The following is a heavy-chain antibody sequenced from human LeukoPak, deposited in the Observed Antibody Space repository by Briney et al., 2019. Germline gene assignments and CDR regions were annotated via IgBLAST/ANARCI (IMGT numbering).Heavy chain of an antibody. D-gene: IGHD2-2*01. CDR3: ARLEAPAASFYYYGMDV. CDR1: GYSFTSYW. J-gene: IGHJ6*02. Sequence: GESLKISCKGSGYSFTSYWIGWVRQMPGKGLEWMGIIYPGDSDTRYSPSFQGQVTISADKSISTAYLQWSSLKASDTAMYYCARLEAPAASFYYYGMDVWGQGTTVTVSS. CDR2: IYPGDSDT. V-gene: IGHV5-51*01.